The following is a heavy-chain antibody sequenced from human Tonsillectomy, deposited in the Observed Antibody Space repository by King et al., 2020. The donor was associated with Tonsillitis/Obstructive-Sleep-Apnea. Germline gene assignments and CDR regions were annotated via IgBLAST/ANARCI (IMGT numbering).Heavy chain of an antibody. CDR3: KGGGDY. D-gene: IGHD3-16*01. V-gene: IGHV3-30*01. CDR2: ISYDGSNK. Sequence: QVQLVESGGGVVQPGRSLRLSCAASGFTFSSYAMHWVRQAPGKGLAWVAVISYDGSNKYYADSVKGRFTISRDNSKNTLYLQMNSLSAEDTAVYYCKGGGDYWGQGTLVTVSS. J-gene: IGHJ4*02. CDR1: GFTFSSYA.